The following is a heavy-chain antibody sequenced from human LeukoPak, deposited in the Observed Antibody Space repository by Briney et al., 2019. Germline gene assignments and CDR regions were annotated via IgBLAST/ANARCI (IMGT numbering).Heavy chain of an antibody. Sequence: SETLSLTCTVSGGSISSSSYYWGWIRQPPGKGLEWIGSIYYSGSTYYNPSLKSRVTISVDTSKNQFSLKLSSVTAADTAVYYCARSPPRLSTAARPLDAFDIWGQGTMVTVSS. CDR2: IYYSGST. V-gene: IGHV4-39*01. CDR3: ARSPPRLSTAARPLDAFDI. D-gene: IGHD6-6*01. J-gene: IGHJ3*02. CDR1: GGSISSSSYY.